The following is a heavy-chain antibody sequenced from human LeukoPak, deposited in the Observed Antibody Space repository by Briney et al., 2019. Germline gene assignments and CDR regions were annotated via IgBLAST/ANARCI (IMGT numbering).Heavy chain of an antibody. D-gene: IGHD6-19*01. CDR2: IYYSGST. CDR1: GGSISSYY. Sequence: PSETVPHICTVSGGSISSYYWSWIRQPPGKGLEWIGYIYYSGSTNYNPSLKSRVIISVDTSKNQFSLKLSSVTAADTAVYYCARRIAVAGLFDYRGQGTLLTASS. CDR3: ARRIAVAGLFDY. V-gene: IGHV4-59*08. J-gene: IGHJ4*02.